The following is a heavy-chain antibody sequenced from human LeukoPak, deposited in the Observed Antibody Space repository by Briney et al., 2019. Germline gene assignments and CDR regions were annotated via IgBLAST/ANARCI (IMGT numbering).Heavy chain of an antibody. V-gene: IGHV1-69*04. Sequence: WASVKVSCKASGGTFSSYGISWVRQAPGQGLEWMGRVIPILGIVDYAQKFQNRVTISADKSAGTAYMELSSLRSDDTAVYYCARAPPKYSDFNYFDYWGQGTLVTVSS. CDR2: VIPILGIV. D-gene: IGHD2/OR15-2a*01. CDR1: GGTFSSYG. J-gene: IGHJ4*02. CDR3: ARAPPKYSDFNYFDY.